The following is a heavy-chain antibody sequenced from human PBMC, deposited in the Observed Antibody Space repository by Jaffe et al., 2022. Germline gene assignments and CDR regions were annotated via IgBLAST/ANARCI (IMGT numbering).Heavy chain of an antibody. CDR2: ISSSSSYI. Sequence: EVQLVESGGGLVKPGGSLRLSCAASGFTFSSYSMNWVRQAPGKGLEWVSSISSSSSYIYYADSVKGRFTISRDNAKNSLYLQMNSLRAEDTAVYYCARDPLYSSGWRGPERGFESKHDYWGQGTLVTVSS. V-gene: IGHV3-21*01. CDR1: GFTFSSYS. D-gene: IGHD6-19*01. J-gene: IGHJ4*02. CDR3: ARDPLYSSGWRGPERGFESKHDY.